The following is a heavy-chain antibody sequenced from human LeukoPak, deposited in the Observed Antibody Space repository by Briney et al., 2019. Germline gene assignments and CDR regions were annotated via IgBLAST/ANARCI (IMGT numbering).Heavy chain of an antibody. CDR3: AGGAGWLIDY. J-gene: IGHJ4*02. D-gene: IGHD3-16*01. CDR2: IRQDGSEK. V-gene: IGHV3-7*03. Sequence: GGSLRLPCAASGFSFGRHWMNWVRQAPGKGLEWVANIRQDGSEKNYVDSVKGRFTISRDNAKNSLFLQMDSLRAEDTAVYYCAGGAGWLIDYWGQGPWSPSPQ. CDR1: GFSFGRHW.